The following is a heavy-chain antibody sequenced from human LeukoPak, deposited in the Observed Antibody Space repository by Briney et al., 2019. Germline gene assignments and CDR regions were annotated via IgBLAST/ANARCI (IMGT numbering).Heavy chain of an antibody. Sequence: SETLSLTCTVSGGSISSSSYYWGWIRQPPGKRLEWIGSIYYSGSTYYNPSLKSRVTISVDTSKNQFSLKLSSVTAADTAVYYCARHETPPYWYFDLWGRGTLVTVSS. CDR2: IYYSGST. CDR1: GGSISSSSYY. D-gene: IGHD4-23*01. CDR3: ARHETPPYWYFDL. V-gene: IGHV4-39*01. J-gene: IGHJ2*01.